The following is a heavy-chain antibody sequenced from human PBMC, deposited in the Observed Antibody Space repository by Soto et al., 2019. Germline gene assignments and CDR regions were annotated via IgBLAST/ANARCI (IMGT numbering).Heavy chain of an antibody. CDR3: ARDFDAYRGAFDI. Sequence: GGSLRLSCAASGFTFSSYGMHWVRQAPGKGLEWVAVIWYDGSNKYYADSVKGRFTISRDNSKNTLYLQMNSLRAEDTAVYYCARDFDAYRGAFDIWGQGTMVTVSS. CDR1: GFTFSSYG. D-gene: IGHD1-26*01. CDR2: IWYDGSNK. V-gene: IGHV3-33*01. J-gene: IGHJ3*02.